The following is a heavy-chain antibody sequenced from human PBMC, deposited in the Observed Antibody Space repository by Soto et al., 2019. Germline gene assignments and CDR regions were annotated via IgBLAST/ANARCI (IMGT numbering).Heavy chain of an antibody. Sequence: EVQLVESGGGLVQPGGSLRLSCAASGFTFNSYWMSWVRQAPGTGLEWVANIKQDGSEKYYVDSVEGRFTISRDNAKNSLYLQMDSLRAEDTAVYYCARASVAGGGMDVWGQGTTVTVSS. CDR2: IKQDGSEK. CDR1: GFTFNSYW. CDR3: ARASVAGGGMDV. D-gene: IGHD6-19*01. V-gene: IGHV3-7*01. J-gene: IGHJ6*02.